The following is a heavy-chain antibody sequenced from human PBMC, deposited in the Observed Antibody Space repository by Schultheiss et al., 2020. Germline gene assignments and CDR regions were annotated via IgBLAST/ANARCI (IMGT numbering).Heavy chain of an antibody. CDR1: GYTFTSYD. V-gene: IGHV1-8*01. Sequence: ASVKVSCKASGYTFTSYDINWVRQATGQGLEWMGCMNPNSGNTGYAQKFQGRVTMTRNTSISTAYMELSSLRSEDTAVYYCASLAGGIAAAGTFYYYGMDVWGQGTTVTVSS. CDR3: ASLAGGIAAAGTFYYYGMDV. D-gene: IGHD6-13*01. CDR2: MNPNSGNT. J-gene: IGHJ6*02.